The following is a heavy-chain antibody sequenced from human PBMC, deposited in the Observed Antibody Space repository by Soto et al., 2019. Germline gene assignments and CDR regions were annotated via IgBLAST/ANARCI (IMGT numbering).Heavy chain of an antibody. CDR2: ISYDGSNK. Sequence: QVQLVESGGGVVQPGRSLRLSCAASGFTFSSYAMHWVRQATGKGLEWVAVISYDGSNKYYADSVKGRFTISIDNSKNTLYLPMNSLRAEDTAVYYCARDPVKLRCLEWFILNCFEPWGQGKIITVSS. CDR1: GFTFSSYA. CDR3: ARDPVKLRCLEWFILNCFEP. J-gene: IGHJ5*02. D-gene: IGHD3-3*01. V-gene: IGHV3-30-3*01.